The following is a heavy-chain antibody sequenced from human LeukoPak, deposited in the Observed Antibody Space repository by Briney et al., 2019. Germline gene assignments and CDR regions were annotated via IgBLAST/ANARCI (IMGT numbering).Heavy chain of an antibody. J-gene: IGHJ6*02. CDR2: ISAYNGNT. CDR1: GYTFTSYG. V-gene: IGHV1-18*01. D-gene: IGHD2-2*01. CDR3: ARVYRTHIVVVPAADDYYGMDV. Sequence: ASVKVSCKASGYTFTSYGISWVRQAPGQGLEWMGWISAYNGNTNYAQKLQGRVTMTTDTSTSTAYMELRSLRSEDTAVYYCARVYRTHIVVVPAADDYYGMDVWGQGTTVTVSS.